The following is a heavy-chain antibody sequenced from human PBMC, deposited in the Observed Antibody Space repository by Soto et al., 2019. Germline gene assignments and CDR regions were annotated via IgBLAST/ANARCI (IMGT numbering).Heavy chain of an antibody. CDR1: GFTFSSYA. CDR2: ISYEGSNK. V-gene: IGHV3-30-3*01. D-gene: IGHD4-4*01. CDR3: ARVLGGMATVPFDY. J-gene: IGHJ4*02. Sequence: LRLSCAASGFTFSSYAMHWVRQAPGTGLEWVAVISYEGSNKYYADSVKGRFTISRDNSKNTLYLQMNSLRTEDTAVHYCARVLGGMATVPFDYWGQGALVTVSS.